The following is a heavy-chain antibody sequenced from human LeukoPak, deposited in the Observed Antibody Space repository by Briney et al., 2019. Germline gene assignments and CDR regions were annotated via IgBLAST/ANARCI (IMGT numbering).Heavy chain of an antibody. Sequence: GASMKVSFKASGYPFTDYFIHWLRQAPGQGPEWMGWSNPNTGGTNYAQTFQGRVTMTRDTSISTAYMDLSRLSSDDTAVYYCARTRSTVTTLFDYWGQGTLVTVSS. CDR1: GYPFTDYF. CDR3: ARTRSTVTTLFDY. J-gene: IGHJ4*02. D-gene: IGHD4-17*01. V-gene: IGHV1-2*02. CDR2: SNPNTGGT.